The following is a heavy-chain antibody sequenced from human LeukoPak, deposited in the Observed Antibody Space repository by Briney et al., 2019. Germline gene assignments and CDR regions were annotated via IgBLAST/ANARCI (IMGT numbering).Heavy chain of an antibody. D-gene: IGHD6-19*01. CDR2: VWYEGTKK. J-gene: IGHJ4*02. V-gene: IGHV3-33*01. Sequence: GGSLRLSCAACEFSFSSYGINWVRQAPGKGLEWVAHVWYEGTKKLYADSVNGRFTISRDNSRNTVYLQTDSLRAEDTAVSESRRYGGWLPIDRGHRSGWADYWGQGTLVTVSS. CDR3: RRYGGWLPIDRGHRSGWADY. CDR1: EFSFSSYG.